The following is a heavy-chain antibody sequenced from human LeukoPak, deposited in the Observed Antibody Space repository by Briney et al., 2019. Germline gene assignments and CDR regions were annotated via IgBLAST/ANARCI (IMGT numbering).Heavy chain of an antibody. J-gene: IGHJ3*02. Sequence: SQTLSLTCTVSGDSISSGNYYWTWIRQPAGKGLEWIGRIYTSGNTNYNPSLKSQVTISMDTSKNQFSLNLNSVTAADTAVYYCARDRAGDSFDIWGPRTMVTVSS. CDR1: GDSISSGNYY. V-gene: IGHV4-61*02. CDR2: IYTSGNT. CDR3: ARDRAGDSFDI. D-gene: IGHD7-27*01.